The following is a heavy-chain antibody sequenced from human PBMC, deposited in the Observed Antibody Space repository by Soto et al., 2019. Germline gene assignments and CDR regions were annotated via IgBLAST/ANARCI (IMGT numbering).Heavy chain of an antibody. CDR3: ARDGAPYYYFWSGPEGY. V-gene: IGHV3-74*01. D-gene: IGHD3-3*01. Sequence: EVQLVESGGGLVQPGGSLRLSCAASGFTFSSYWMHWVRQAPGKGLVWVSRINSDGSSTSYADSVKGRFTISRDNAKNTLYLQMNSLRAEDTAVYYCARDGAPYYYFWSGPEGYWGQGTLVTVSS. CDR2: INSDGSST. J-gene: IGHJ4*02. CDR1: GFTFSSYW.